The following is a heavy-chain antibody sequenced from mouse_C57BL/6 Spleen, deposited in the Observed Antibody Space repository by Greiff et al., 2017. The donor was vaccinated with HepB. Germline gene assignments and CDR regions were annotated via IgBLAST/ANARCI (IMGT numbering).Heavy chain of an antibody. V-gene: IGHV1-58*01. CDR3: ARGNYGNPAWFAY. CDR2: IYIGNGYT. CDR1: GYTFTSYG. Sequence: DVQLVESGAELVRPGSSVKISCKTSGYTFTSYGINWVKQRPGQGLEWIGYIYIGNGYTEYNEKFKGKATLTSDTSSSTAYMQLSSLTSEDSAIYFCARGNYGNPAWFAYWGQGTLVTVSA. J-gene: IGHJ3*01. D-gene: IGHD2-1*01.